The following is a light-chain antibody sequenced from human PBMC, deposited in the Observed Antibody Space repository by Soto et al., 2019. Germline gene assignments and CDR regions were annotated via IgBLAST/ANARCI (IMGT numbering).Light chain of an antibody. V-gene: IGKV3-11*01. Sequence: EIVLTQSPTTLSLSPGERATLSCRASQSVSSYFAWYQQKPGQAPRLLIYDAPTRAAGIPARFSGSGSGTDFTLTISSLEPEDFAVYYCQQRSDWPLTFGGGTKVEIK. J-gene: IGKJ4*01. CDR1: QSVSSY. CDR3: QQRSDWPLT. CDR2: DAP.